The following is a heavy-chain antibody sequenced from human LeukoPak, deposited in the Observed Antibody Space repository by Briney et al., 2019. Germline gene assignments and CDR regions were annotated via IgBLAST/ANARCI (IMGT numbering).Heavy chain of an antibody. CDR2: ISNNGDSI. CDR3: VKATSTSRGDS. Sequence: GGSLRLSCSASGFTFNSYAMYWVRQAPGKGLEYVSGISNNGDSIFHADSVKGRFTISRDNSNNTLYLQMSSLRAEDTAVYYCVKATSTSRGDSWGQGTLVTVSS. CDR1: GFTFNSYA. V-gene: IGHV3-64D*09. J-gene: IGHJ4*02. D-gene: IGHD2-2*01.